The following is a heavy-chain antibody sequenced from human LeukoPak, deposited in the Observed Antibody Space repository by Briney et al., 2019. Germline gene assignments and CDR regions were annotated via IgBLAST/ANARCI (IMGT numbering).Heavy chain of an antibody. D-gene: IGHD1-1*01. Sequence: ASVKVSCKVSGYTLTELSMHWVRQAPGKGLEWMGGFDPEDGETIYAQKFQGRVTMTEDTSTDTAYMELSSLGSEDTAVYYCATANALLENPFDYWGQGTLVTVSS. V-gene: IGHV1-24*01. CDR1: GYTLTELS. CDR2: FDPEDGET. CDR3: ATANALLENPFDY. J-gene: IGHJ4*02.